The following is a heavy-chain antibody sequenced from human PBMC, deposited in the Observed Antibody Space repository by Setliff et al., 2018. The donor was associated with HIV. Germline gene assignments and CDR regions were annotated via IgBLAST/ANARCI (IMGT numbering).Heavy chain of an antibody. CDR3: VNSGYDGDYYYYYMDV. CDR2: LYDTGRT. Sequence: SETLSLTCSVSGGSVIKDNFYWGWIRQAPAKGLEWIGTLYDTGRTYYNPPLKSRASIFVDTTKIEFSLNLRSVTAADTAVYFCVNSGYDGDYYYYYMDVWGKGTTVTVSS. V-gene: IGHV4-39*01. D-gene: IGHD5-12*01. CDR1: GGSVIKDNFY. J-gene: IGHJ6*03.